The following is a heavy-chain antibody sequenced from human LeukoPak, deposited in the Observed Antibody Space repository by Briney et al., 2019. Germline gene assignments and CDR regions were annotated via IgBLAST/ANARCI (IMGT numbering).Heavy chain of an antibody. V-gene: IGHV4-34*01. CDR3: VRRYSSGFLPGFDP. CDR1: GGSFSGYY. Sequence: SETLSLTCAVYGGSFSGYYWSWIRQPPGKGLEWIGEINHSGSTNYNPSLKSRVTISVDTSKNQFSLKLSSVTAADTAVYYCVRRYSSGFLPGFDPWGQGTLVAVSS. J-gene: IGHJ5*02. CDR2: INHSGST. D-gene: IGHD6-19*01.